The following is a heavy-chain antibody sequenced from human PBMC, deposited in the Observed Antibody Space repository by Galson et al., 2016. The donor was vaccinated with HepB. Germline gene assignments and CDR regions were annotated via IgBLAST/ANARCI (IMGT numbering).Heavy chain of an antibody. CDR2: VNPEDGET. J-gene: IGHJ6*03. CDR3: GTGRKRPYFYYMDV. Sequence: VKVSCKVSGYSFTDYYIHWVQQAPGKGLEWMGRVNPEDGETIYAERFQGRVTITADTSTDTAYMELSSLRSEDTAMYYCGTGRKRPYFYYMDVWGKGTTVTVSS. CDR1: GYSFTDYY. V-gene: IGHV1-69-2*01. D-gene: IGHD3-10*01.